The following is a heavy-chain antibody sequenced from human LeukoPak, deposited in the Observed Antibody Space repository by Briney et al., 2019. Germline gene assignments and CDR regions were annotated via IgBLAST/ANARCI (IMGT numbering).Heavy chain of an antibody. D-gene: IGHD2-15*01. CDR3: ARVVVAASGNYYYYYMDV. V-gene: IGHV4-4*07. J-gene: IGHJ6*03. CDR1: GGSISGYY. Sequence: PSETLSLTCTVSGGSISGYYWSWIRQPAGKGLEWIGRIYTSGSTNYNPSLKSRVTMSVDTSKNQFSLKLSSVTAADTAVYYCARVVVAASGNYYYYYMDVWGKGTTVTISS. CDR2: IYTSGST.